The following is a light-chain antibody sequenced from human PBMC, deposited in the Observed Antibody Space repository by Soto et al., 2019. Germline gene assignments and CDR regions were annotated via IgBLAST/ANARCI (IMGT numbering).Light chain of an antibody. Sequence: QSALTQPPSVSGSPGQSVTISCTGTSTDFVSYNRVSGYQQPPGTAHKLIICEASNRPSGVPDRFSGSKSGNTGSLTISGLQAADEADYYCSLYTSENTYGVGNGTKLTFL. J-gene: IGLJ1*01. CDR3: SLYTSENTYG. V-gene: IGLV2-18*01. CDR1: STDFVSYNR. CDR2: EAS.